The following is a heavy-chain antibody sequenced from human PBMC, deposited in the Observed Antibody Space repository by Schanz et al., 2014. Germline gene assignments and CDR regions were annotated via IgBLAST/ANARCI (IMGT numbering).Heavy chain of an antibody. V-gene: IGHV3-23*01. CDR1: GFTFTNYA. Sequence: DVQLLESGGGLVQPGGSLRLSCAASGFTFTNYAMSWVRQAPGKGLEWVSALSEGGGGTHYADSVRGRFTISSDSSKNTLYLQMNSLRAEDTAVYYCANNWNLDYWGQGTLVTVSS. CDR3: ANNWNLDY. J-gene: IGHJ4*02. CDR2: LSEGGGGT. D-gene: IGHD1-20*01.